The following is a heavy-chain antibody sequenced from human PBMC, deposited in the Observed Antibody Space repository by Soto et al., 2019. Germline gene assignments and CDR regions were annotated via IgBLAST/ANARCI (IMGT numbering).Heavy chain of an antibody. V-gene: IGHV3-48*02. D-gene: IGHD3-3*01. J-gene: IGHJ3*02. CDR2: ISSISSTI. Sequence: PGGSLRVSGACFGFTFSSSSMSWVRHAPGKGVGWVSYISSISSTIYYADSLNGRFTISRYNAKNSLYLQMNSLRDEDTAVYYCARVSPKLRFLEWDAFDIWGQGTMVTVSS. CDR3: ARVSPKLRFLEWDAFDI. CDR1: GFTFSSSS.